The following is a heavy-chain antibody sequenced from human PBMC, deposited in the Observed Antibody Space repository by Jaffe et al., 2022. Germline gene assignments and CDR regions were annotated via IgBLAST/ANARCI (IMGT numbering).Heavy chain of an antibody. D-gene: IGHD4-17*01. V-gene: IGHV3-7*01. CDR3: ARGEDYGDNTGIFFDQ. CDR2: IQQNGGAK. Sequence: EVQLVESGGGLVQPGGSLRLSCAASGFSISSYWMSWVRQAPGKGLEWLANIQQNGGAKYYGDSVRGRFTTSRDNAKNSLFLQMNSLRAEDTAVYFCARGEDYGDNTGIFFDQWGQGTLVTVSS. J-gene: IGHJ4*02. CDR1: GFSISSYW.